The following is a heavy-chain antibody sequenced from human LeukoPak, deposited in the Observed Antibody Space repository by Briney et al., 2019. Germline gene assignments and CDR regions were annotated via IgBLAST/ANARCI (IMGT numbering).Heavy chain of an antibody. CDR1: GFTFSSYS. V-gene: IGHV3-21*01. D-gene: IGHD4-17*01. CDR2: ISSSSSYI. CDR3: ARDGTVTTDY. J-gene: IGHJ4*02. Sequence: PGGSLRLSCAASGFTFSSYSMNWVRQAPGKGLEWVSSISSSSSYICYADSLKGRFTISRDNAKNSLYLQMNSLRAEDTAVYYCARDGTVTTDYWGQGTLVTVSS.